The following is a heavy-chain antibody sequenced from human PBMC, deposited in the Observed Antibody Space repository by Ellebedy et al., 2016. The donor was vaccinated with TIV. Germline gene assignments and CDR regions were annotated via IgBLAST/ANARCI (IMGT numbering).Heavy chain of an antibody. CDR1: KFNFRAYW. CDR2: INQDGSQK. CDR3: ATDGSYGDYLSPRHAFAI. Sequence: GESLKISCAASKFNFRAYWMTWVRQAPGKGLEWVANINQDGSQKYYVDSVKGRFIVSRDNAKNSLYLQMNSPRDDDTAVYYCATDGSYGDYLSPRHAFAIWGLGTTVTVSS. D-gene: IGHD4-17*01. J-gene: IGHJ3*02. V-gene: IGHV3-7*01.